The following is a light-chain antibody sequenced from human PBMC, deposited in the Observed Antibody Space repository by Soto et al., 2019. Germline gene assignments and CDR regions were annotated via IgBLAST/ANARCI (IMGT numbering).Light chain of an antibody. CDR1: SGHSSYA. CDR2: LNSDGSH. J-gene: IGLJ2*01. V-gene: IGLV4-69*01. Sequence: QSVLTQSPSASASLGASVKLTCSLSSGHSSYAIAWHQQQPEKGPRHLMKLNSDGSHTKGDGIPDRFSGSSSGAERYLTISSLQSEDEADYYCQTWGTGIGVFGGGTKVTVL. CDR3: QTWGTGIGV.